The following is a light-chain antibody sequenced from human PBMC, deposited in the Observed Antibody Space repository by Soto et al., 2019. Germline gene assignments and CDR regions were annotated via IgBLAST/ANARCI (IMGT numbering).Light chain of an antibody. J-gene: IGKJ4*01. CDR2: HAS. Sequence: TVLTQSPATLSLSPGETATLSCRASESVDIYLAWYQQKPGQAPRLLIYHASNRATGIPARFSGSGSGTDCTLTISSLEPEDSAVYYCQQRRNWPPLTFGGGTRVEI. V-gene: IGKV3-11*01. CDR1: ESVDIY. CDR3: QQRRNWPPLT.